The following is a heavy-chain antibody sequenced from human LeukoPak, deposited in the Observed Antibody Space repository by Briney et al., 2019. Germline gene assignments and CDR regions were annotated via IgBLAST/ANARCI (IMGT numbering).Heavy chain of an antibody. CDR1: GGPISSGDYY. V-gene: IGHV4-30-4*08. CDR3: ATRTGTTRGGFDY. Sequence: SQTLSLTCTVSGGPISSGDYYWSWIRQPPGKGLEWIGYIYYSGSTYYNPSLKSRVTISVDTSKNQFSLKLSSVTAADTAVYYCATRTGTTRGGFDYWGQGTLVTVSS. CDR2: IYYSGST. J-gene: IGHJ4*02. D-gene: IGHD1-1*01.